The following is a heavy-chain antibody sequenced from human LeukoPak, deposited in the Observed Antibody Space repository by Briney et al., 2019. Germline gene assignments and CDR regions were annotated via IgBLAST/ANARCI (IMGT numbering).Heavy chain of an antibody. V-gene: IGHV1-2*02. CDR2: INPTSGAT. Sequence: ASVKVSCKASGYTFTDYYMHWVRQAPGRGFDWVGWINPTSGATNYAQKFQGRVTLTRDTSNSTSYMDLSSLRSDDTAVYYCARQFRTTTWSFDAFDLWGQGTVVTVSS. D-gene: IGHD1/OR15-1a*01. CDR3: ARQFRTTTWSFDAFDL. CDR1: GYTFTDYY. J-gene: IGHJ3*01.